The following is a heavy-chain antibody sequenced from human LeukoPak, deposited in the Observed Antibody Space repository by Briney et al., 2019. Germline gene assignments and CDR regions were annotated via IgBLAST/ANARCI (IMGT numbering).Heavy chain of an antibody. CDR1: GGSIRSYY. CDR2: IYYSGST. V-gene: IGHV4-59*01. J-gene: IGHJ4*02. CDR3: ARDAGYYDSSGYYRHEFLQDY. Sequence: SETLSLTCSVSGGSIRSYYWSWVRQPPGKGLEWIGYIYYSGSTNYNPSLKSRVTMSVDPSKNQFSLRLSSVTAADTAVYYYARDAGYYDSSGYYRHEFLQDYWGQGTLVTVSS. D-gene: IGHD3-22*01.